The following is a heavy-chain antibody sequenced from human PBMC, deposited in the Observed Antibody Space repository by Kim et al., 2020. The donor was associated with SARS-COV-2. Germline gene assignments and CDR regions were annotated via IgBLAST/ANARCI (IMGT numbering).Heavy chain of an antibody. CDR3: ARGPGFGDY. V-gene: IGHV3-53*01. CDR2: GRT. Sequence: GRTYYADSVKGRFTISRDNSKNTLYLQMNSLRAEDTAVYYCARGPGFGDYWGQGTLVTVSS. D-gene: IGHD3-10*01. J-gene: IGHJ4*02.